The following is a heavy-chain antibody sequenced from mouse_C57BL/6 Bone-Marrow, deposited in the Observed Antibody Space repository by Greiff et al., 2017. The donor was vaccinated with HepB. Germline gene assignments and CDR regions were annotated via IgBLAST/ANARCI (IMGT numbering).Heavy chain of an antibody. CDR2: IYPGNSDT. D-gene: IGHD1-1*01. Sequence: EVQLQQSGTVLARPGASVKMSCKTSGYTFTSYWMHWVKQRPAQGLEWIGAIYPGNSDTSYNQKFKGKAKLTAVTSASTAYMELSSLTNEDSAVYYCTESYYYGSTYAMDYWGQGTSVTVSS. J-gene: IGHJ4*01. CDR1: GYTFTSYW. V-gene: IGHV1-5*01. CDR3: TESYYYGSTYAMDY.